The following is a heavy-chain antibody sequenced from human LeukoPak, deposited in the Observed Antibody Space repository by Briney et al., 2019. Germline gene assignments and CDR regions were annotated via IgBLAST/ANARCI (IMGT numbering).Heavy chain of an antibody. CDR2: IKQDGSEK. J-gene: IGHJ4*02. CDR1: GFTFSNYW. CDR3: AREAFYYDSGPYYLIDY. Sequence: PGGSLRLSCAASGFTFSNYWMSWVRQAPGTGLQWVANIKQDGSEKYYVDSVKGRFTISRDNAKNSLYLQLNSLRAEDTAVYYCAREAFYYDSGPYYLIDYWGQGILVTVSS. V-gene: IGHV3-7*01. D-gene: IGHD3-10*01.